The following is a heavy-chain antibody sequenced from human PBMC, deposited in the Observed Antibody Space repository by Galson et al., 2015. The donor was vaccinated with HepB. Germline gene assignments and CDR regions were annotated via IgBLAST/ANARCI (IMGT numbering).Heavy chain of an antibody. D-gene: IGHD3-3*01. V-gene: IGHV3-7*03. J-gene: IGHJ5*02. CDR3: ARDLNYMES. CDR2: IKQDGSEK. CDR1: EFIFSRCW. Sequence: SLRLSCAASEFIFSRCWMSWVRQAPGKGLEWVANIKQDGSEKNYVDSVKGRFVISRDNAKNSVYLQMNSLRAEDTAVYFCARDLNYMESWGQGTLVTVSS.